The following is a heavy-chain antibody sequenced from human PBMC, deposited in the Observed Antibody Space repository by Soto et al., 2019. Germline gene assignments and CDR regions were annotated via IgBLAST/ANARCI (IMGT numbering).Heavy chain of an antibody. J-gene: IGHJ6*02. Sequence: LSLTCTVSGGSVSSYYWSWIRQPPGKGLEWIGYIYYSGSTNYNPSLKSRVTISEDTSKNQFSLKLSSVTAADTAVYYCASNTYTYGDSNFWGQGTTVTVAS. D-gene: IGHD4-17*01. CDR3: ASNTYTYGDSNF. V-gene: IGHV4-59*02. CDR2: IYYSGST. CDR1: GGSVSSYY.